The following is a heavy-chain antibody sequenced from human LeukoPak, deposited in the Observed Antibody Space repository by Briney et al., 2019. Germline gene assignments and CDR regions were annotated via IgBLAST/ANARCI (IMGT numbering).Heavy chain of an antibody. CDR3: ARAGVTGTTLYFYYGMDV. Sequence: SQTLSLTCAISGDSVSSSSAAWTWVRQSPSRGLEWLGRTYYRSKWYNDYAVSVKSRITISPDTSKNQFSLQLNSVTPEDTAVYYCARAGVTGTTLYFYYGMDVWGQGTTVTVSS. V-gene: IGHV6-1*01. CDR1: GDSVSSSSAA. J-gene: IGHJ6*02. D-gene: IGHD1-20*01. CDR2: TYYRSKWYN.